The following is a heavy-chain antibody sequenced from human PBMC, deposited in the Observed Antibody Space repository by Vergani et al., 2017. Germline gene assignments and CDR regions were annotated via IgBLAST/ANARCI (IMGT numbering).Heavy chain of an antibody. V-gene: IGHV3-43D*03. CDR3: AKDDSRFGELPFFDY. D-gene: IGHD3-10*01. Sequence: VQLVESGGGVVQPGRSLRLSCAASGFTFSSYGMHWVRQAPGKGLEWVSLISWDGGSTYYADSVKGRFTISRDNSKNSLYLQMNSLRAEDTALYYCAKDDSRFGELPFFDYWGQGTLVTVSS. CDR1: GFTFSSYG. CDR2: ISWDGGST. J-gene: IGHJ4*02.